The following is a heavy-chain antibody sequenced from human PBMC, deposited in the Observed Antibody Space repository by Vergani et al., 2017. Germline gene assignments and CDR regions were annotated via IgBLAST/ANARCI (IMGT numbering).Heavy chain of an antibody. V-gene: IGHV3-21*01. Sequence: EVQLVESGGGLVKPGGSLRLSCVASGFTFSHYSMNWFRQAPGKGLEWVSSISCNNEYVYYADSVKGRFTISRDNAKNSLYLDMSSLRAEDTAVYYCVRDVRVSRTWGQGTVVAVSS. J-gene: IGHJ3*01. CDR2: ISCNNEYV. CDR1: GFTFSHYS. CDR3: VRDVRVSRT.